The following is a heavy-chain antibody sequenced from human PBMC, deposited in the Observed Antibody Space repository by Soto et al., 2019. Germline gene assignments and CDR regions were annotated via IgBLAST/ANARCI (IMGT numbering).Heavy chain of an antibody. V-gene: IGHV3-30-3*01. CDR3: GRGHLCCTAVYCLRGSYGMDV. CDR1: GFTFETYA. J-gene: IGHJ6*02. D-gene: IGHD2-15*01. Sequence: QVKLVESGGGVVQPGKSLRLSCEASGFTFETYAMHWVRQAPGTGLEWVAVISFDGTNTYYADSVKGRFTFSRYNSEKTLYLQLNSLSPGDTAVYYCGRGHLCCTAVYCLRGSYGMDVWGQGTTVTVS. CDR2: ISFDGTNT.